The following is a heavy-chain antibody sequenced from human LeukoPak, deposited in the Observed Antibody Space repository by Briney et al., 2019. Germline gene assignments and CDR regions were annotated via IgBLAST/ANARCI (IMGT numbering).Heavy chain of an antibody. Sequence: ASVKVSCKASGYTFTSYYMHWVRQAPGQGLEWMGWLNPNSGGTNYAQKFQGRVTMTRDTSISTAYMELSRLRSDDTAVYYCARESYDFWSGYYSPPYNWFDPWGQGTLVTVSS. CDR2: LNPNSGGT. J-gene: IGHJ5*02. V-gene: IGHV1-2*02. D-gene: IGHD3-3*01. CDR1: GYTFTSYY. CDR3: ARESYDFWSGYYSPPYNWFDP.